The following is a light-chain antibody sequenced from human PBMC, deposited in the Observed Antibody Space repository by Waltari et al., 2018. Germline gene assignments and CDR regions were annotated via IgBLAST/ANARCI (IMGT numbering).Light chain of an antibody. J-gene: IGKJ2*03. CDR1: QSLVHSNGNTY. CDR2: EVS. V-gene: IGKV2-30*02. Sequence: DVVMTQSPLSLPITPGQPASISCRSSQSLVHSNGNTYLSWYQQKPGQPPRRLIYEVSNQDSGVPDRFSGSGAGTDFTLKIGRVEAEDVGVYYCGQGTHLPYSFGQGTKVEIK. CDR3: GQGTHLPYS.